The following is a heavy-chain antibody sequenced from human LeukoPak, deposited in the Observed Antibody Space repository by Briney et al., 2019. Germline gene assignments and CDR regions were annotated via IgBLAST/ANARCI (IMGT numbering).Heavy chain of an antibody. D-gene: IGHD3-10*01. Sequence: SETLSLTCTVSGGSISSYYWSWIRQPPGKGLEWIGYIYYSGSTNYNPSLKSRVTISVDTSKNQFSLKLSSVTAADTAVYYCARGLVGSGSTLFDYWGQGTLVTVSS. CDR3: ARGLVGSGSTLFDY. J-gene: IGHJ4*02. CDR2: IYYSGST. CDR1: GGSISSYY. V-gene: IGHV4-59*12.